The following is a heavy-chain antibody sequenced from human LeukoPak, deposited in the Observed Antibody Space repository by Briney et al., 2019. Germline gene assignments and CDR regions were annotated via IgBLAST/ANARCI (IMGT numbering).Heavy chain of an antibody. CDR1: GGSISNYF. CDR2: ISYSGNT. J-gene: IGHJ5*02. CDR3: ARTKEWFDP. V-gene: IGHV4-59*01. Sequence: SETLSLTCTVSGGSISNYFWTWVRQPPGKGLEWLGYISYSGNTNYNPSLKSRVTISVDTSKNQFSLKLSSVTAADTAVYYCARTKEWFDPWGQGTLVTVSS.